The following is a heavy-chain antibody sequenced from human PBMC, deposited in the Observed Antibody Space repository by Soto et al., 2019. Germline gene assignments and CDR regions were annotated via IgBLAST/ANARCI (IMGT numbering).Heavy chain of an antibody. V-gene: IGHV4-59*01. J-gene: IGHJ5*02. CDR2: IYYSGST. Sequence: PSETLSVTCTVSGGSISSYYWSWIRQPPGKGLEWIGYIYYSGSTNYNPSLKSRVTISVDTSKNQFSLKLSSVTAADTAVYYCARVIVYYDFWSGSKYNLFDPWGQGTLVTVSS. D-gene: IGHD3-3*01. CDR3: ARVIVYYDFWSGSKYNLFDP. CDR1: GGSISSYY.